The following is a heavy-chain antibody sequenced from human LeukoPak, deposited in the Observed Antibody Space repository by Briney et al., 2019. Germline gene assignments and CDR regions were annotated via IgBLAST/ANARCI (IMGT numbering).Heavy chain of an antibody. CDR3: ARTIASAGTLSFDY. Sequence: SETLSLTCTVSGGSISNYYWSWIRKPPGKGLEWVGYIYYIGSTNYNPSLESRVTISLDTSKNQFSLELSSVIAADTAVYYCARTIASAGTLSFDYWGQGTLVTVSS. CDR2: IYYIGST. J-gene: IGHJ4*02. D-gene: IGHD6-13*01. V-gene: IGHV4-59*01. CDR1: GGSISNYY.